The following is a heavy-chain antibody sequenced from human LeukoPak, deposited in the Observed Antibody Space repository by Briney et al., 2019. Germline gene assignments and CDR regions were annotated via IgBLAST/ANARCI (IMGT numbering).Heavy chain of an antibody. V-gene: IGHV3-23*01. D-gene: IGHD5-24*01. Sequence: GGSLRLSCAASGFTFTNYAMSWVRQAPGKGLEWVSTISPSGADTYYADSVKGRFTISRDISKNTLCLQMNSLRAEDTAVYYCARRAYNWGAFDFWGQGTMITVSS. CDR1: GFTFTNYA. J-gene: IGHJ3*01. CDR3: ARRAYNWGAFDF. CDR2: ISPSGADT.